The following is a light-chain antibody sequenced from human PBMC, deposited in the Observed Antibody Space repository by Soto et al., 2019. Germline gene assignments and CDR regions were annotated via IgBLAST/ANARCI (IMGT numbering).Light chain of an antibody. V-gene: IGLV2-14*01. CDR2: EVS. J-gene: IGLJ1*01. Sequence: QSALTQPASVSGSPGQSITISCTGTSSDVGGYNYVSWYQQQPGKAPKLMIYEVSNRPSGVSNRFSGSKSGNTASLTISGLQAEDEADYYCSSYTSSRTLIFGTGTKRTVL. CDR1: SSDVGGYNY. CDR3: SSYTSSRTLI.